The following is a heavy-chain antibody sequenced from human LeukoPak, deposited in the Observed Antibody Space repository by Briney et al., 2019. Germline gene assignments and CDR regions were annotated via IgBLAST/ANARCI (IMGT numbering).Heavy chain of an antibody. V-gene: IGHV4-59*01. J-gene: IGHJ4*02. CDR1: GGSISSYY. CDR3: ARLDSSWYTPYYFDY. CDR2: IYYSGST. D-gene: IGHD6-13*01. Sequence: SETLSLTCTVSGGSISSYYWSWIRQPPGKGLEWIGYIYYSGSTNYNPSLKSRVTISLDTSKNQFSLNLNSVSAADTAVYYCARLDSSWYTPYYFDYWGQGTLVTVSS.